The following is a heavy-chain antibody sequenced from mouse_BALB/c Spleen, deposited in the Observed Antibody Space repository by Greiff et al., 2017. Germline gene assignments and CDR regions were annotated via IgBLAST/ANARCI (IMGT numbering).Heavy chain of an antibody. J-gene: IGHJ2*01. V-gene: IGHV1-63*02. CDR1: GYTFTNYW. D-gene: IGHD1-2*01. CDR3: ARRGITTAFDY. CDR2: IYPGGGYT. Sequence: QVQLKQSGAELVRPGTSVKISCKASGYTFTNYWLGWVKQRPGHGLEWIGDIYPGGGYTNYNEKFKGKATLTADTSSSTAYMQLSSLTSEDSAVYFCARRGITTAFDYWGQGTTLTVSS.